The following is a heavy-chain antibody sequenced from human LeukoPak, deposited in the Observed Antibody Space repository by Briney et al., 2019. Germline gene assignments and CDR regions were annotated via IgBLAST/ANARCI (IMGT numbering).Heavy chain of an antibody. Sequence: GGSLRLSCAASGFTFSNYAMHWVRQAPGKGLESVAVISYDGRNQYYADSVKGRFTVSRDNSKSTLYLQMNSLRGEDTAVYNCARYGGFLDYWGQGTLVTVSS. D-gene: IGHD3-16*01. CDR3: ARYGGFLDY. J-gene: IGHJ4*02. CDR1: GFTFSNYA. CDR2: ISYDGRNQ. V-gene: IGHV3-30*04.